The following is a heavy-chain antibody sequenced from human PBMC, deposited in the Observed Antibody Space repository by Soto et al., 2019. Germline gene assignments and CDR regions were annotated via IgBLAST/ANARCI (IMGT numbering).Heavy chain of an antibody. CDR3: ARAGGINWFDP. D-gene: IGHD3-16*01. CDR2: IYYSGST. CDR1: GDSISSYY. V-gene: IGHV4-31*03. Sequence: SETLSLTCSISGDSISSYYWSWIRQHPGKGLEWIGYIYYSGSTYYNPSLKSRVTISVDTSKNQFSLKLSSVTAADTAVYYCARAGGINWFDPWGQGTLVTVSS. J-gene: IGHJ5*02.